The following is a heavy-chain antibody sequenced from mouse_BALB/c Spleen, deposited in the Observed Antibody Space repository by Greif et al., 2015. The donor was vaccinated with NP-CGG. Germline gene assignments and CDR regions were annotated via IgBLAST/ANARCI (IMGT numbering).Heavy chain of an antibody. Sequence: QVQLKDSGPELVKPGASVRIPCKASGYTFTSYYIHWVRQRPGQGLEWIGWIFPGNVNTKYNEKFKGKATLTADKSSSTAYMQLSSLTSEDSAVYFCTRDAMDYWGQGTSVTVSS. J-gene: IGHJ4*01. CDR1: GYTFTSYY. CDR2: IFPGNVNT. V-gene: IGHV1S56*01. CDR3: TRDAMDY.